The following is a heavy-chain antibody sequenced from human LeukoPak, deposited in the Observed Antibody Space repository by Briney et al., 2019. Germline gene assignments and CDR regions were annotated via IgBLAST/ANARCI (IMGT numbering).Heavy chain of an antibody. D-gene: IGHD3-22*01. CDR2: IHPSGTL. J-gene: IGHJ4*02. Sequence: SQTLSLTCTVSGASFSSGDQYWNWIRQRPGEGLEWIGSIHPSGTLYNNPSLESRVTLSIDTSKNQFSLNLNSVTAADTAVYFCSRGLDSRKLGYWGQGTLVTVSS. CDR1: GASFSSGDQY. V-gene: IGHV4-31*03. CDR3: SRGLDSRKLGY.